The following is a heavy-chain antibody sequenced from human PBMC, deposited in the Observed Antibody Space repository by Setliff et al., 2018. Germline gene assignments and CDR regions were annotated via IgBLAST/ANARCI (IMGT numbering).Heavy chain of an antibody. V-gene: IGHV4-59*08. CDR3: LRIRLVPHGHS. CDR2: IYYSGST. CDR1: GGSISPYY. J-gene: IGHJ4*02. Sequence: PSETLSLTCSVSGGSISPYYWIWIRQSPGKGLEWIGYIYYSGSTNYNPSLRSRVSISVDTSKNHFSLRLSSVAATDTAVYYCLRIRLVPHGHSWGQGTLVTVSS. D-gene: IGHD2-15*01.